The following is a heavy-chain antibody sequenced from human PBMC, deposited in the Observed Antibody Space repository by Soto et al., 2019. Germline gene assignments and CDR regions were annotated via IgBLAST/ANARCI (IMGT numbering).Heavy chain of an antibody. Sequence: SETLSLTCTVSGVSIHNSHSFWGWIRQPTGKGLEFIGTVYYSGGAHYNSSLKSRVTIAVDTANNQVSLRMRSLTAAATAVYYCGRVVEGATRHTDLDSWGQGTLVTVSS. CDR3: GRVVEGATRHTDLDS. J-gene: IGHJ5*01. CDR1: GVSIHNSHSF. D-gene: IGHD2-21*01. V-gene: IGHV4-39*01. CDR2: VYYSGGA.